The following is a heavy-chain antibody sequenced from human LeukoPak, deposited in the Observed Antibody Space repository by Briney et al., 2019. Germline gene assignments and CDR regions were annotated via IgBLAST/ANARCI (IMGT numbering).Heavy chain of an antibody. V-gene: IGHV1-2*02. CDR1: GYIFTGYY. D-gene: IGHD3-22*01. CDR3: ARANYFDSSGYLTADAFDI. Sequence: ASVKVSCXASGYIFTGYYIHWVRQAPGQGLEWMGWINPNSGGTNYAQKFQGRVTMTRDTSISTAYMELSGLRSDDTAVCYCARANYFDSSGYLTADAFDIWGQGTMVTVSS. CDR2: INPNSGGT. J-gene: IGHJ3*02.